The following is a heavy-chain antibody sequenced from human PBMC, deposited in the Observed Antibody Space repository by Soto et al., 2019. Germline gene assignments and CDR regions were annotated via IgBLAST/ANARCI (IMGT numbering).Heavy chain of an antibody. CDR1: GGSISSSSYY. J-gene: IGHJ5*02. V-gene: IGHV4-39*01. D-gene: IGHD2-2*01. CDR3: ARHGRYCSSTSCYGGFDP. Sequence: LSLTCTVSGGSISSSSYYWGWIRQPPGKGLEWIGSIYYSGSTYYNPSLKSRVTISVDTSKNQFSLKLSSVTAADTAVYYCARHGRYCSSTSCYGGFDPWGQGTLVTVSS. CDR2: IYYSGST.